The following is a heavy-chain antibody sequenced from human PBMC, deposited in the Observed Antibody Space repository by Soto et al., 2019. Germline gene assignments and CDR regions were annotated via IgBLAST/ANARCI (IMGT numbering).Heavy chain of an antibody. D-gene: IGHD3-22*01. CDR3: TTDLPYYYDSSGYSRLGY. CDR1: GFTFSNAW. Sequence: EVPLVESGGGLVKPGGSLRLSCAASGFTFSNAWMSWVRQAPGKGLEWVGRIKSKTDGGTTDYAAPVKGRFTISRDDSKNTLYLQMNSLKTEDTAVYYCTTDLPYYYDSSGYSRLGYWGQGTLVTVSS. J-gene: IGHJ4*02. V-gene: IGHV3-15*01. CDR2: IKSKTDGGTT.